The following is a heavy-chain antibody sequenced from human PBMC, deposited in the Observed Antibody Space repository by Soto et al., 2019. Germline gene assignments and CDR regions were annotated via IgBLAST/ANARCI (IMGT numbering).Heavy chain of an antibody. CDR3: ARLRIHTNTYKWFAP. Sequence: PSETLSLTCAVSGGSISSSNWWSWVRQPPGKGLEWVGEIYHSGSTNYNPSLKSRATISVDTSNNPFPLKLSFVPAADTAVCYCARLRIHTNTYKWFAPPGQGTLVTVSS. CDR1: GGSISSSNW. CDR2: IYHSGST. D-gene: IGHD1-1*01. J-gene: IGHJ5*02. V-gene: IGHV4-4*02.